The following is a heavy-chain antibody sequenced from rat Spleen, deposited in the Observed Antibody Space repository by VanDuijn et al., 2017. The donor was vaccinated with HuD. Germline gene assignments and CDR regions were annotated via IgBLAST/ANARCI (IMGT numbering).Heavy chain of an antibody. CDR1: GFSLTSYS. V-gene: IGHV2-16*01. D-gene: IGHD1-12*03. Sequence: QVQLRESGPGLVQPSETLSLTCTVSGFSLTSYSVSWVRQPPGKSPVWMGTLWAGGGTDYHWTVRSRLSISRDTSKSQVFLKMNNLQTEDTAMYFCATQHYYDGYYRDSWGQGVMVTVSS. CDR2: LWAGGGT. J-gene: IGHJ2*01. CDR3: ATQHYYDGYYRDS.